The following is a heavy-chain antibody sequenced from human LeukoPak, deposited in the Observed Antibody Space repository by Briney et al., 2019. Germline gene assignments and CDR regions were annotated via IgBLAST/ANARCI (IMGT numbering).Heavy chain of an antibody. CDR1: GFTFSSHW. J-gene: IGHJ4*02. D-gene: IGHD1-1*01. Sequence: GGSLRLSCTVSGFTFSSHWMSWVRQAPGKGLEWVANINPDGNDKQYVDSVKGRFTISRDNSKSTLYLQLNRLRTEDTALYYCAKAGTPHWGQGTLVTVSS. CDR3: AKAGTPH. CDR2: INPDGNDK. V-gene: IGHV3-7*03.